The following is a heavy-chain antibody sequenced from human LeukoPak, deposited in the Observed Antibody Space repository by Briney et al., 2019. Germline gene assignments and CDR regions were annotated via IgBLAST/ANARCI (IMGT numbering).Heavy chain of an antibody. Sequence: GASVKVSCKASGYTFTSYGISWVRQAPGQGLEWMGWISAYNGNTNYAQKLQGRVTMTTDTSTSTAYVELRSLRSDDTTVYYCARDSGDIVVVPAARNFDYWGQGTLVTVSS. CDR3: ARDSGDIVVVPAARNFDY. CDR2: ISAYNGNT. J-gene: IGHJ4*02. D-gene: IGHD2-2*01. CDR1: GYTFTSYG. V-gene: IGHV1-18*01.